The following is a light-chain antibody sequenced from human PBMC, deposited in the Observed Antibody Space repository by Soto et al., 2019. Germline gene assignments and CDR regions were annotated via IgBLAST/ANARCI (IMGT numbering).Light chain of an antibody. CDR1: QSISSY. V-gene: IGKV1-39*01. CDR3: QQSYSTPRT. J-gene: IGKJ2*01. Sequence: DIQMTQSPSSLSASVGDRVTITCRASQSISSYLNWYQQKPGKAPKLLISAASSLQSGVPSRFIGSGSGTAFTPTISSLPTEDFETDYWQQSYSTPRTFGQGTKLEIK. CDR2: AAS.